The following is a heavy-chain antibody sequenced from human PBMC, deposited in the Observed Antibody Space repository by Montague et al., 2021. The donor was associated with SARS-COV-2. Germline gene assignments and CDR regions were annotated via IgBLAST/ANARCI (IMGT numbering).Heavy chain of an antibody. CDR1: GGSVSSSSYY. V-gene: IGHV4-39*01. J-gene: IGHJ5*02. CDR3: ARGLYHWNYERWFDT. Sequence: SETLSLTCTVSGGSVSSSSYYWAWIRQPPGKGLEWIGTIYYSGSTYYNPSPRSRVTIAVDASTNQFSLKLHSVTAADTAVYFCARGLYHWNYERWFDTWGQGTLVTVSS. D-gene: IGHD1-7*01. CDR2: IYYSGST.